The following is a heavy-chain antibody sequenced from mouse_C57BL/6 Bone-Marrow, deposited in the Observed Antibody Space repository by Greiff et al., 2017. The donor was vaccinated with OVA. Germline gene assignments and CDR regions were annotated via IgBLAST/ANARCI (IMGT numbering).Heavy chain of an antibody. J-gene: IGHJ4*01. V-gene: IGHV1-78*01. Sequence: VKLMASDAELVKPGASVKISCKVSGYTFTDHTIHWMKQRPEQCLEWIGYIYPRDGSTKYNEKFKGKATLTADKSSSTAYMQLNSLTSEDSAVYFCARRGRAQAAYYAMDYWGQGTSVTVSS. D-gene: IGHD3-2*02. CDR3: ARRGRAQAAYYAMDY. CDR1: GYTFTDHT. CDR2: IYPRDGST.